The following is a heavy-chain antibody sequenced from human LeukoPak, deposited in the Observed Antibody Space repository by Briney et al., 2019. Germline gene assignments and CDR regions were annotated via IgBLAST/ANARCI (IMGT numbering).Heavy chain of an antibody. J-gene: IGHJ1*01. CDR1: GGTFSSYT. CDR3: ARASSAEYFQH. V-gene: IGHV1-69*06. Sequence: SVKVSRKASGGTFSSYTISWVRQAPGQGLEWMGGIIPIFGTANYAQKFQGRVTITADKSTSTAYMEPSSLRSEDTAVYYCARASSAEYFQHWGQGTLVTVSS. CDR2: IIPIFGTA.